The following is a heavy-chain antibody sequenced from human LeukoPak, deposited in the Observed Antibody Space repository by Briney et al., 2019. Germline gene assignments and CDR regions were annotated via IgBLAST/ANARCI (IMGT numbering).Heavy chain of an antibody. Sequence: ASVKVSCKASGYTFTGYYMHWVRQAPGQGLEWMGWINPNSGGTNYAQKFQGRVTMTRDTSISTAYMELSRLRSVDTAVYYCARDEGDGYNCAYWGQGTLVTVSS. CDR1: GYTFTGYY. CDR3: ARDEGDGYNCAY. D-gene: IGHD5-24*01. CDR2: INPNSGGT. V-gene: IGHV1-2*02. J-gene: IGHJ4*02.